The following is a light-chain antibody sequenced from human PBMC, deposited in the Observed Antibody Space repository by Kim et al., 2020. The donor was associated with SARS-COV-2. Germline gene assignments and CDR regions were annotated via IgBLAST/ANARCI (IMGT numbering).Light chain of an antibody. CDR1: SSNIGSNY. CDR2: KNN. V-gene: IGLV1-47*01. J-gene: IGLJ3*02. CDR3: AAWDDSLSGRV. Sequence: ELTQPPSASGTPGQRVTISCSGSSSNIGSNYVYWYQQLPGTAPKLLICKNNQRPSWVPDRFSGSKSGTSASLAISGLRSEDEADYYCAAWDDSLSGRVFGGGTQLTVL.